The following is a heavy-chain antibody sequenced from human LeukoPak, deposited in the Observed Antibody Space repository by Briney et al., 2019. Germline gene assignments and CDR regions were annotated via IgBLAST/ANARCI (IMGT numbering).Heavy chain of an antibody. D-gene: IGHD3-10*01. CDR3: ATSITMVRGVIGGNWFDP. V-gene: IGHV4-39*07. CDR1: GGSISSSSYY. CDR2: IYYSGST. Sequence: SETLSLTCTVSGGSISSSSYYWGWIRQPPGKGLEWIGSIYYSGSTYYNPSLKSRVTISVDTSKNQFSLKLSSVTAADTAVYYCATSITMVRGVIGGNWFDPWGQGTLVTVSS. J-gene: IGHJ5*02.